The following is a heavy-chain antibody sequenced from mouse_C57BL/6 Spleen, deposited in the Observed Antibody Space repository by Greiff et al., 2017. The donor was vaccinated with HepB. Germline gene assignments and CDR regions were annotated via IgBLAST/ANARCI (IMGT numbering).Heavy chain of an antibody. V-gene: IGHV1-69*01. D-gene: IGHD2-1*01. Sequence: QVQLQQPGAELVMPGASVKLSCKASGYTFTSYWMHWVKQRPGQGLEWIGEIDPSDSYTNYNQKFKGKSTLTVDKSSSTAYMQLSSLTSEDSAVYYCARNGNYHYFDYWGQGTTLTVSS. CDR3: ARNGNYHYFDY. J-gene: IGHJ2*01. CDR2: IDPSDSYT. CDR1: GYTFTSYW.